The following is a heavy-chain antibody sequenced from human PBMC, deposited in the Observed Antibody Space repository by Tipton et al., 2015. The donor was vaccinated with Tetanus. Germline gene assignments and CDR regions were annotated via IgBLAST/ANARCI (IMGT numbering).Heavy chain of an antibody. CDR1: GDFASLSY. CDR3: ARGLFCAKGICPALLFDP. D-gene: IGHD4/OR15-4a*01. J-gene: IGHJ5*02. CDR2: ISTSGNT. V-gene: IGHV4-4*07. Sequence: TLSLTCTVSGDFASLSYWSWIRQPVGKSLEWLGRISTSGNTHYNPSLKGRVTMSLDTPKKQFSQTLTSVTAADTAVYYCARGLFCAKGICPALLFDPWGQGTQVTVSS.